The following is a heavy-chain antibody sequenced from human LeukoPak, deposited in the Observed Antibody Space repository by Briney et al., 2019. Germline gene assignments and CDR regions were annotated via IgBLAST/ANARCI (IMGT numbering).Heavy chain of an antibody. J-gene: IGHJ4*02. CDR2: IKQDGSEK. D-gene: IGHD2-15*01. CDR1: GFTFSSYW. CDR3: ARERGYCSGGSCYFNDY. V-gene: IGHV3-7*01. Sequence: PGGSLRLSCAASGFTFSSYWMSWVRQAPGKGLEWVANIKQDGSEKYYVDSVKGRFTISRDNAKNSLYLQMNSLRAEGTAVYYCARERGYCSGGSCYFNDYWGQGTLVTVSS.